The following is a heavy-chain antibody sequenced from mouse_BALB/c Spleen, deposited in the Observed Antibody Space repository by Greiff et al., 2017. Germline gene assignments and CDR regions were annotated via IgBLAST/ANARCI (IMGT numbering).Heavy chain of an antibody. D-gene: IGHD1-1*01. V-gene: IGHV5-17*02. J-gene: IGHJ4*01. CDR1: GFTFSSFG. CDR3: ARYDLYGGDY. Sequence: EVKLVESGGGLVQPGGSRKLSCAASGFTFSSFGMHWVRQAPEKGLEWVAYISSGSSTIYYADTVKGRFTISRDNPKNTLFLQMTSLRSEDTAMYYCARYDLYGGDYWGQGTSVTVSS. CDR2: ISSGSSTI.